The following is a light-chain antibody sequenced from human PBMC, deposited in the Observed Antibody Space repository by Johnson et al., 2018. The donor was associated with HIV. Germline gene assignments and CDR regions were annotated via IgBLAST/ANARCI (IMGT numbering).Light chain of an antibody. CDR3: GIWDASLSPLYV. J-gene: IGLJ1*01. Sequence: SVLTQPPSVSAAPGPRVNISCSGNISNIESYFVSWYQQLPGAAPTLLIYEDNKRPSGIPDRFSGSKSGATATLGITGLQTGDEADYYCGIWDASLSPLYVFGSGTTTTVL. V-gene: IGLV1-51*02. CDR1: ISNIESYF. CDR2: EDN.